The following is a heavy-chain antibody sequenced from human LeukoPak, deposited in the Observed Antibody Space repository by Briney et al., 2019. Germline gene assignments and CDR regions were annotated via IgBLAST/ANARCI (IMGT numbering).Heavy chain of an antibody. D-gene: IGHD1-1*01. Sequence: GGSLRLSCAASGFTISGFWMHWVRQVPGEGLVWVARMNSTGTTINYADSVKGRFTISRDNVRNTLHLQMNNLSLEDTAVYFCIREVQVRASASLGLWGRGTLVTVS. V-gene: IGHV3-74*01. CDR1: GFTISGFW. CDR3: IREVQVRASASLGL. CDR2: MNSTGTTI. J-gene: IGHJ4*01.